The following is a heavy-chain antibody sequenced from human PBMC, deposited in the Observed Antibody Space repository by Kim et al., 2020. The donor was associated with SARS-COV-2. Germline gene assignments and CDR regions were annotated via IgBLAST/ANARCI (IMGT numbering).Heavy chain of an antibody. CDR2: LYYSGTT. J-gene: IGHJ4*02. Sequence: SETLSLTCSVSGDSISSSSYYWGWIRQPPGKGLEWIGSLYYSGTTYYNPSLKSRVTIPVDTAKNQFSLKLSSVTAADTAVYYCARLTVASRDDYWGQGTLVTFSS. D-gene: IGHD6-19*01. CDR3: ARLTVASRDDY. CDR1: GDSISSSSYY. V-gene: IGHV4-39*01.